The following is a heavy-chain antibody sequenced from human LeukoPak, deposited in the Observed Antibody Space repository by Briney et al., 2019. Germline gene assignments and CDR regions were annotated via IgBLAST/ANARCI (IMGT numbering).Heavy chain of an antibody. J-gene: IGHJ3*02. CDR3: ARLGGDDAFDI. D-gene: IGHD3-10*01. CDR2: INHSGST. Sequence: GSLRLSCAASGFTFSTYAMHWIRQPPGKGLEWIGEINHSGSTNYNPSLKSRVTISVDTSKNQFSLKLSSVTAADTAVYYCARLGGDDAFDIWGQGTMVTVSS. CDR1: GFTFSTYA. V-gene: IGHV4-34*01.